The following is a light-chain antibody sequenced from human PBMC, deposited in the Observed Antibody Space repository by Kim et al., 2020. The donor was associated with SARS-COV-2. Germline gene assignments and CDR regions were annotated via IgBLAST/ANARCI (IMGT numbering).Light chain of an antibody. CDR3: SAWDESLSGWV. CDR1: SSNIGSNY. CDR2: RNN. Sequence: GQRVTISCSGSSSNIGSNYVYWYQQLPGTAPKLLIYRNNQRPSGVPDRFSGSKSDTSASLAISGLRSEDEADYYCSAWDESLSGWVFGGGTKLTVL. J-gene: IGLJ3*02. V-gene: IGLV1-47*01.